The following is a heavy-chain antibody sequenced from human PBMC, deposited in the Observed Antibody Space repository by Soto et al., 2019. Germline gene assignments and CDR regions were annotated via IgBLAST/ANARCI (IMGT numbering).Heavy chain of an antibody. J-gene: IGHJ6*02. CDR1: GFTFSSYG. CDR3: ARKLNRSGYYHRGWYYGMDV. Sequence: GGSLRLSXAASGFTFSSYGMHWVRQAPGKGLEWVAVIWYDGSNKYYADSVKGRFTISRDNSKNTLYLQMNSLRAEDTAAYYCARKLNRSGYYHRGWYYGMDVWGQGTTVTVS. CDR2: IWYDGSNK. V-gene: IGHV3-33*01. D-gene: IGHD3-22*01.